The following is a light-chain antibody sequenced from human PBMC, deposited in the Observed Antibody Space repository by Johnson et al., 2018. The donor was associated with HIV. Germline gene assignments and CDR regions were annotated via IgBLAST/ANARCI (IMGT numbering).Light chain of an antibody. Sequence: QAVLTQPPSVSAAPGQTVTISCSGSSSNVGSSFVSWYRQVPGTAPKLLIYDSDKRPSGIPDRFSGSKSGTSATLGITGLQTGDEADYYCGTWDSSLSVPGFGSGTKVTVL. V-gene: IGLV1-51*01. CDR2: DSD. J-gene: IGLJ1*01. CDR3: GTWDSSLSVPG. CDR1: SSNVGSSF.